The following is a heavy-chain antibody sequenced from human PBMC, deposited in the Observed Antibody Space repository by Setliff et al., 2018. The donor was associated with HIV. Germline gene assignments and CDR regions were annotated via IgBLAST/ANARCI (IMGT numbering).Heavy chain of an antibody. CDR1: GFTFSAYT. J-gene: IGHJ4*02. CDR2: IPSSSSYI. V-gene: IGHV3-21*01. Sequence: GGSLRLSCAASGFTFSAYTMNWVRQAPGKGLEWVSPIPSSSSYIYYADSVKGRFTITRDNAKNSLYLQMNSLKDEDTAVYYCARGSTLLQWPGGDYWGQGTLVTVSS. D-gene: IGHD2-15*01. CDR3: ARGSTLLQWPGGDY.